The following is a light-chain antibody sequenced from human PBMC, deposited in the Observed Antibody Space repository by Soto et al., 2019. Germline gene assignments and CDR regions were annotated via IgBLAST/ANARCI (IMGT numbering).Light chain of an antibody. CDR2: DVI. CDR1: SSDVAVYNY. V-gene: IGLV2-14*03. J-gene: IGLJ3*02. CDR3: CSYTSSDTWV. Sequence: QSALTQPASVSGSPGPSVTLTCTGTSSDVAVYNYVSWYQQHPGKAPKLMIYDVINRPSGVSTRFSVSKSGNTACLTISWRQDEDEGDYYCCSYTSSDTWVFGGGTKLTVL.